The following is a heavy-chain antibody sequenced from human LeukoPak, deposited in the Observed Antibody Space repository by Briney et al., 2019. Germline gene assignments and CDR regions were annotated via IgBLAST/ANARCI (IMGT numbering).Heavy chain of an antibody. CDR2: IYYSGST. V-gene: IGHV4-39*07. D-gene: IGHD6-13*01. CDR1: GGSISSSSYY. CDR3: ARGSTLPGMKQPPSYFDY. J-gene: IGHJ4*02. Sequence: SETLSLTCTVSGGSISSSSYYWGWIRQPPGKGLEWIGSIYYSGSTYYNPSLKSRVTISVDTSKNQFSLKLSSVTAADTAVYYCARGSTLPGMKQPPSYFDYWGQGTLVTVSS.